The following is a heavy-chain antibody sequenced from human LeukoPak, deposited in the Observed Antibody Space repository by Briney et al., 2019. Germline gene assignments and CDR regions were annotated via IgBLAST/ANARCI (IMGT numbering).Heavy chain of an antibody. V-gene: IGHV4-4*09. J-gene: IGHJ6*02. Sequence: PSETLSLTCTVSGGSISSYYWSWIRQPPGKGLEWIGYIYTSGSTNYNPSLKSRVTISVDTSKNQFSLELSSVTAADTAVYYCARDMTRAVPIPGTYYYAYAMDVWGQGTTVTVSS. CDR1: GGSISSYY. CDR3: ARDMTRAVPIPGTYYYAYAMDV. D-gene: IGHD6-13*01. CDR2: IYTSGST.